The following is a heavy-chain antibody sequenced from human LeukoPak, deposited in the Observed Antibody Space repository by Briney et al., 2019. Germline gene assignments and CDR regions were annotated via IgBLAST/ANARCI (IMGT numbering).Heavy chain of an antibody. Sequence: SETLSLTCTVSGGSISSYYWSWIRQPAGKGLEWIGRIYTSGSTNYNPSLKSRVTMSVDTSKNQFSLKLSTVTAADTAVYYCARGRGNDYGDYVYFQHWGQGTLVTVSS. CDR2: IYTSGST. D-gene: IGHD4-17*01. J-gene: IGHJ1*01. V-gene: IGHV4-4*07. CDR1: GGSISSYY. CDR3: ARGRGNDYGDYVYFQH.